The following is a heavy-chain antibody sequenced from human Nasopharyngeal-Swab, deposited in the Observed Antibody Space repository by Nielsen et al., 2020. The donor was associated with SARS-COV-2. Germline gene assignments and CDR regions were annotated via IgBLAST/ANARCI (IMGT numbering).Heavy chain of an antibody. Sequence: ASVKVSCKASGYTFTSYGISWVRQAPGQGLEWMGWISAYNGNTNYAQKLQGRVTMTTDTSTSTAYMELRSLRSDDTAVYYCARSIVPGYSSSWAPGIFDYWGQGTLVTVSS. CDR3: ARSIVPGYSSSWAPGIFDY. CDR2: ISAYNGNT. V-gene: IGHV1-18*01. CDR1: GYTFTSYG. J-gene: IGHJ4*02. D-gene: IGHD6-13*01.